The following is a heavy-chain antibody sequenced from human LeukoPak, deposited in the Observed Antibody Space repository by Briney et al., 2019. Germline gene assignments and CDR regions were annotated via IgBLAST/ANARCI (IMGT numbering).Heavy chain of an antibody. Sequence: PSETLSLTCTVSGGSISSYYWSWIRQPPGKGLEWIGYIYYSGSTNYNPSLKSRVTISVDTSKNQFSLKLSSVTAADTAVYYCARTKNYDFWSGYYTWGQGTMVTVSS. V-gene: IGHV4-59*12. J-gene: IGHJ3*02. D-gene: IGHD3-3*01. CDR3: ARTKNYDFWSGYYT. CDR1: GGSISSYY. CDR2: IYYSGST.